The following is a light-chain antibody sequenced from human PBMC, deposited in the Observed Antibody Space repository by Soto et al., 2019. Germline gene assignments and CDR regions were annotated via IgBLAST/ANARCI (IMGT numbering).Light chain of an antibody. CDR3: SSYTTSNTYV. V-gene: IGLV2-14*01. J-gene: IGLJ1*01. CDR2: EVS. Sequence: QSALTQPASVSGYPGQSITISCTGRSSDVGGYNYVSWYQQHPGKAPKFMIYEVSRRPSGVSNRFSGSKSGNTVSLTVSGLQAEDEADYYCSSYTTSNTYVFGTGTKVTVL. CDR1: SSDVGGYNY.